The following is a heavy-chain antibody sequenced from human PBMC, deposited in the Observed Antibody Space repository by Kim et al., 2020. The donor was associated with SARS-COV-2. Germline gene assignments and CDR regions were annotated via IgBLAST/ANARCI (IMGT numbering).Heavy chain of an antibody. J-gene: IGHJ4*02. V-gene: IGHV4-59*01. Sequence: HTPPLKSRVTISADTSKNQFSLKLSSVTAADTAVYYCARASGYNKLYDYWGQGTLVTVSS. CDR3: ARASGYNKLYDY. D-gene: IGHD3-22*01.